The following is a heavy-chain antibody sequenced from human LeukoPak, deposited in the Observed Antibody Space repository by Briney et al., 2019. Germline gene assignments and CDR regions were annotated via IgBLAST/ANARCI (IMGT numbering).Heavy chain of an antibody. CDR2: ISNDGSRK. Sequence: GYLRLYCSRSGFTFSRHGMHWVRQAPGKGLEWVAIISNDGSRKYYAHSVEGRFTISRDNSKNTLYLQMDSLRAEDTAVYYCARDRAWNYFDYGGQGTLVTVSS. CDR3: ARDRAWNYFDY. D-gene: IGHD3-3*01. V-gene: IGHV3-30*03. CDR1: GFTFSRHG. J-gene: IGHJ4*02.